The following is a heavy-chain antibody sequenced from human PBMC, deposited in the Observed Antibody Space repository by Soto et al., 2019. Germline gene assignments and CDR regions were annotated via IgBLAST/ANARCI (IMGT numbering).Heavy chain of an antibody. Sequence: GESLRLSCAASGFTFSSYSMNWVRQAPGKGLEWVSSISSSSSYIYYADSVKGRFTISRDNAKNSLYLQMNSLRAEDTAVYYCARDQVVVVAATRGYYYYGMDVWGQGTTVTVSS. V-gene: IGHV3-21*01. CDR2: ISSSSSYI. CDR3: ARDQVVVVAATRGYYYYGMDV. CDR1: GFTFSSYS. J-gene: IGHJ6*02. D-gene: IGHD2-15*01.